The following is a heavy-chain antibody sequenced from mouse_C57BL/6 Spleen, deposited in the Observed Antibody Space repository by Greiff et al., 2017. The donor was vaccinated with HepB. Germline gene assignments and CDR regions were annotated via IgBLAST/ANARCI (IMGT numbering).Heavy chain of an antibody. CDR2: INPYNGGT. Sequence: VQLKQSGPVLVKPGASVKMSCKASGYTFTDYYMNWVKQSHGKSLEWIGVINPYNGGTSYNQKFKGKATLTVDKSSSTAYMELNSLTSEDSAVYYCARDDGYSLDYWGQGTTLTVSS. CDR3: ARDDGYSLDY. J-gene: IGHJ2*01. V-gene: IGHV1-19*01. CDR1: GYTFTDYY. D-gene: IGHD2-3*01.